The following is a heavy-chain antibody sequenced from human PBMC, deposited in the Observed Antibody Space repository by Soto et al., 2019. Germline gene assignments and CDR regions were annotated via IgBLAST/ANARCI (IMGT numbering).Heavy chain of an antibody. CDR1: GFTFSNAW. CDR2: IKSKTDGGTT. V-gene: IGHV3-15*01. Sequence: EVQLVESGGGLVKPGGSLRISCAASGFTFSNAWMSWVRQAPGKGLEWVGRIKSKTDGGTTDYAAPVKGRFTISRDDSKNTLYLQMNSLKTEDTAVYYCTTDTHYGDYAYYFDYWGQGTLVTVSS. J-gene: IGHJ4*02. D-gene: IGHD4-17*01. CDR3: TTDTHYGDYAYYFDY.